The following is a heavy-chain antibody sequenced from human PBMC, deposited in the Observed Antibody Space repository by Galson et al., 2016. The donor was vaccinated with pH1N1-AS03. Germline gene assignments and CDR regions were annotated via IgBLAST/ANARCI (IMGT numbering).Heavy chain of an antibody. J-gene: IGHJ4*02. CDR3: ARSTHVNEGRDS. V-gene: IGHV2-5*02. CDR1: GFSLSAGGVH. CDR2: IYWDGDE. Sequence: PALVKPTQTLTLTCTVSGFSLSAGGVHVAWIRQSPGKALEWLALIYWDGDERYNSSLRSRLSISRDTSKNHVVLTMTSVGPMDTGTYYCARSTHVNEGRDSWGQGTLVSGSS. D-gene: IGHD2-8*01.